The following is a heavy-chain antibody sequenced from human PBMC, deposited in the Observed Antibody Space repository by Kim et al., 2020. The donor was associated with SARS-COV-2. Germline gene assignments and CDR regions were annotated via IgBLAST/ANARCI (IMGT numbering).Heavy chain of an antibody. J-gene: IGHJ3*02. V-gene: IGHV3-33*01. CDR1: GFTFSSYG. D-gene: IGHD3-9*01. CDR3: AREMNLILRYFAPGAFDI. Sequence: GGSLRLSCAASGFTFSSYGMHWVRQAPGKGLEWVAVIWYDGSNKYYADSVKGRFTISRDNSKNTLYLQMNSLRAEDTAVYYCAREMNLILRYFAPGAFDIWGQGTMVTVSS. CDR2: IWYDGSNK.